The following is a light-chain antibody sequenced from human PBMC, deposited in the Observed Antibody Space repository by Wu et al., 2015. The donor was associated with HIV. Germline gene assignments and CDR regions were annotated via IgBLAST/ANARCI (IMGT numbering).Light chain of an antibody. J-gene: IGKJ3*01. CDR3: QQYNNWPRT. Sequence: EIVLTQSPGTLSLSPGERATLSCRASQGVSSSHLAWYQQKPGQAPRLLIYGASSRATGIPDRFSGSGSGTDFTLTISRLEPEDFAVYYCQQYNNWPRTFGPGTKVDIK. V-gene: IGKV3-20*01. CDR2: GAS. CDR1: QGVSSSH.